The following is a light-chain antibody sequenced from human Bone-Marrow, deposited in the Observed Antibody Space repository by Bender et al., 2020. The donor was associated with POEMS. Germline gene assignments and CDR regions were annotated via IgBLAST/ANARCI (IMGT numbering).Light chain of an antibody. CDR2: EVS. J-gene: IGLJ2*01. V-gene: IGLV2-14*01. CDR3: AAWDDSLNAVV. Sequence: QSALTQPASVSGSPGQSITISCTGTSSDVGGYNDVSWYQQHPGKAPKLIIFEVSNRPSGVSNRFSGSKSGNTASLTISGLQPEDEADYYCAAWDDSLNAVVFGGGTKLSVL. CDR1: SSDVGGYND.